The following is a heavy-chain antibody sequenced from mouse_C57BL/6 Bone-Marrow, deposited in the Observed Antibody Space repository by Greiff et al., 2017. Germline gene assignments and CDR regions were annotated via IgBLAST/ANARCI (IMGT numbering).Heavy chain of an antibody. J-gene: IGHJ3*01. D-gene: IGHD1-1*01. CDR2: ISSGGSYT. CDR1: GFTFSSYG. Sequence: EVMLVESGGDLVKPGGSLKLSCAASGFTFSSYGMSWVRQTPDKRLGWVATISSGGSYTYYPDSVKGRFTISRDNAKNTLYLQMSSLKSEDTAMYYCARQGIYYYGSSYDWFAYWGQGTLVTVSA. CDR3: ARQGIYYYGSSYDWFAY. V-gene: IGHV5-6*01.